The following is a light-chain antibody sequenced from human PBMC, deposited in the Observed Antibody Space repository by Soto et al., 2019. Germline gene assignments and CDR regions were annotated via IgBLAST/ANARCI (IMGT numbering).Light chain of an antibody. J-gene: IGKJ1*01. V-gene: IGKV3-20*01. CDR1: QSVSNNY. Sequence: EIVLTQSPGTLSLSPRERATRSCRASQSVSNNYLAWYQQKPGQAPRLLIYGASNRATGIPDRFSGSGSGTDFTLTISRLEPEDFAVYYCQQYGSSGTFGQGTKVDIK. CDR2: GAS. CDR3: QQYGSSGT.